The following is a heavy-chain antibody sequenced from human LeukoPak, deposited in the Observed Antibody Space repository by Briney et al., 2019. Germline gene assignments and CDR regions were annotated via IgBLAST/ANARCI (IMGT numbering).Heavy chain of an antibody. V-gene: IGHV4-34*01. Sequence: SETLSLTCTVSGGSISSYYWSWLRQPPGKGLEWIGEINHSGSTNYNPSLKSRVTISVDTSKNQFSLKLSSVTAADTAVYYCARGGVDSSGYSSYWYFDLWGRGTLVTVSS. CDR1: GGSISSYY. D-gene: IGHD3-22*01. J-gene: IGHJ2*01. CDR2: INHSGST. CDR3: ARGGVDSSGYSSYWYFDL.